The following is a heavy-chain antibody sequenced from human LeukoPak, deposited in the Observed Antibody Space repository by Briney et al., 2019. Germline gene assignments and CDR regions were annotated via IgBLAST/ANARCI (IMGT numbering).Heavy chain of an antibody. CDR1: GFTFSSYG. D-gene: IGHD4-17*01. CDR3: ARDRNGNYGRWGFDY. V-gene: IGHV3-33*08. J-gene: IGHJ4*02. CDR2: IWYDGSNK. Sequence: GGSLRLSCSASGFTFSSYGMHWVRQAPGKGLEWVAVIWYDGSNKYYADSVKGRFTISRDNSKNTLYLQMNSLRAEDTAVYYCARDRNGNYGRWGFDYWGQGTLVTVSS.